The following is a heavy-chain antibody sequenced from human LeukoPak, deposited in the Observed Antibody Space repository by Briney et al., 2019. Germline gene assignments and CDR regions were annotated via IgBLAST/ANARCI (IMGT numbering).Heavy chain of an antibody. D-gene: IGHD2-21*01. CDR3: ARDRPERVVRSFDY. V-gene: IGHV4-39*02. CDR2: IYYAGST. J-gene: IGHJ4*02. CDR1: DGSISRSTYY. Sequence: PSETLSLTCTVSDGSISRSTYYWGWIRQPPGKGLEWIGSIYYAGSTYYNPSLKSRVTISVDTSKNQFSLKLSSVTAADTAVYYCARDRPERVVRSFDYWGQGTLVTVSS.